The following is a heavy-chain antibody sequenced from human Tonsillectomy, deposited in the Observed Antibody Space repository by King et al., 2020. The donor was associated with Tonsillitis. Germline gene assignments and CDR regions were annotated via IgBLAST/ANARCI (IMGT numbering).Heavy chain of an antibody. J-gene: IGHJ4*02. V-gene: IGHV3-23*04. D-gene: IGHD1-26*01. CDR2: ISGSGGST. CDR1: GFTFSSYA. CDR3: AKEAAFMGSYSRPFDY. Sequence: VQLVESGGGLVQPGGSLRLSCAASGFTFSSYAMSCVRQAPGKGLEWVSSISGSGGSTYYADSVKGRLTISRDNSKNTLYLQMNSLSAVDTAVYYCAKEAAFMGSYSRPFDYWGQGTLVTVSS.